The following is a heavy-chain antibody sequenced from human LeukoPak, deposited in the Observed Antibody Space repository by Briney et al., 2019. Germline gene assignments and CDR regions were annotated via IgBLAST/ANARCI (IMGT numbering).Heavy chain of an antibody. J-gene: IGHJ6*02. Sequence: SETLSLTCAVSGGSISSSNWWSWVRQPPGKGLEWIGEIYHSGSTNYNPSLKSRVTISVDKSKNQFSLKLSSVTAADTAVYYCARQEIVVTSYYYYYGMDVWGQGTTVTVSS. CDR2: IYHSGST. CDR1: GGSISSSNW. CDR3: ARQEIVVTSYYYYYGMDV. V-gene: IGHV4-4*02. D-gene: IGHD5-12*01.